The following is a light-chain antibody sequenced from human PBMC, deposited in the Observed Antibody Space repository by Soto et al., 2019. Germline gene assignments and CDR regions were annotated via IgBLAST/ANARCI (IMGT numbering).Light chain of an antibody. Sequence: QSVLTQPASVSGSPGQSITISCTGTSSDIGGYNYVSWYQQHPGKAPKLMIYEVVNRPSGVSNRFSGSKSGNTASLTISGLQAEDEADYYCCSYTGSITRVFGGGTKLTVL. V-gene: IGLV2-14*01. CDR3: CSYTGSITRV. CDR1: SSDIGGYNY. CDR2: EVV. J-gene: IGLJ2*01.